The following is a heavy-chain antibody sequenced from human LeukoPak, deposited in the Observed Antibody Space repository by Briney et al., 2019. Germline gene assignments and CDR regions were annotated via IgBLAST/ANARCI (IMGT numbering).Heavy chain of an antibody. D-gene: IGHD2-2*01. V-gene: IGHV1-69*13. CDR2: IIPIFGTA. CDR3: ASRPYQLLVGKSGDAFDI. J-gene: IGHJ3*02. CDR1: GGTFSGYA. Sequence: SVKVSCKASGGTFSGYAISWVRQAPGQGLEWMGGIIPIFGTANYAQKFQGRVTITADESTSTAYMELSSLRSEDTAVYYCASRPYQLLVGKSGDAFDIWGQGTMVTVSS.